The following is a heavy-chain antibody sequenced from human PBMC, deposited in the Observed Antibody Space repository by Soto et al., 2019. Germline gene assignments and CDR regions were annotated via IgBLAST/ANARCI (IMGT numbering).Heavy chain of an antibody. CDR1: GFTFSSYA. CDR2: ISGSGGST. V-gene: IGHV3-23*01. Sequence: GGSLRLSCAASGFTFSSYAMSWVRQAPGKGLEWVSAISGSGGSTYYADSVKGRFTISRDNSKNTLYLQMNSLRAEDTAVYYCAREGRSGYYSGPYYFDYWGQGTLVTVYS. CDR3: AREGRSGYYSGPYYFDY. D-gene: IGHD3-3*01. J-gene: IGHJ4*02.